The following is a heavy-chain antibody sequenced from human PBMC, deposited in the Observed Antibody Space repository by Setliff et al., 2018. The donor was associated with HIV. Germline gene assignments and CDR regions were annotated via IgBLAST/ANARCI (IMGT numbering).Heavy chain of an antibody. V-gene: IGHV4-59*11. CDR1: GGSLSNHY. CDR2: VYYSGST. D-gene: IGHD3-3*01. J-gene: IGHJ3*01. CDR3: ARSYYDFWNGLPRSFDV. Sequence: SETLSLTCTVSGGSLSNHYWSWLRQPPKNGLEWIGYVYYSGSTNYKPSLKSRVSISVDTSRNQFSLNLTSLTTADTAMYYCARSYYDFWNGLPRSFDVWGQGTMVTVSS.